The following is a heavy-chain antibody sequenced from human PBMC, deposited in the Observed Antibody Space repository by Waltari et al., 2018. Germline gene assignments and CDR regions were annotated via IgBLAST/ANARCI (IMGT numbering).Heavy chain of an antibody. CDR2: IKQDGSEK. CDR3: AGGALQNRIMDV. CDR1: GFTFSSYW. Sequence: EVQLVESGGGLVQPGGSLRLACAASGFTFSSYWMSWVRQAPGKGLEWVANIKQDGSEKYYVDSVNGRFTISRDNANNSLYLQMNSLRAEDTAVYYCAGGALQNRIMDVWGQGTTVTGSS. V-gene: IGHV3-7*03. J-gene: IGHJ6*02.